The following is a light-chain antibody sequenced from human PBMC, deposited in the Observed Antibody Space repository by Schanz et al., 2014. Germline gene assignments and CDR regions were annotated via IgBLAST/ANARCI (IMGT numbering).Light chain of an antibody. V-gene: IGKV3D-20*02. CDR3: QQRSNWPPWT. CDR2: DAS. Sequence: EIVLTQSPATLSLSPGERATLSCRASQSVNSNFLAWYQQQSGQAPRLLIHDASTRATGIPPRFSGSMSGTDFTLTIDSLQSEDFAVYYCQQRSNWPPWTFGQGTKVEI. J-gene: IGKJ1*01. CDR1: QSVNSN.